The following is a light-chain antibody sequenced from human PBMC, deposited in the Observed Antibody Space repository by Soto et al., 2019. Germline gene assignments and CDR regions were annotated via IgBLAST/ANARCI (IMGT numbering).Light chain of an antibody. CDR3: QLYNNWPRT. CDR2: GAS. CDR1: QSVSSN. J-gene: IGKJ1*01. Sequence: EIVMTQSPATLSVSPGERATLSCRASQSVSSNLAWYQQKPGQAPRLLIYGASTRATGIPARFSGSGSGTEFTLTIGSLQSEDFAVYYCQLYNNWPRTFGQGTKVDIK. V-gene: IGKV3-15*01.